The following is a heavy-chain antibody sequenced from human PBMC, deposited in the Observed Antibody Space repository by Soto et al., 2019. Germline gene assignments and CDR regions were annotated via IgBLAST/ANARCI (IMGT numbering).Heavy chain of an antibody. Sequence: SAKLSCKASGVTLNSQDMRWVRQAPGQGLEWMGGIIPMFGTPHYAEKFQDRVTITADESTGTAYLELSSLTSEDTAVYYCATSEGRDGYSFDYWGPGTLVTVSS. D-gene: IGHD5-18*01. J-gene: IGHJ4*02. CDR2: IIPMFGTP. CDR1: GVTLNSQD. V-gene: IGHV1-69*13. CDR3: ATSEGRDGYSFDY.